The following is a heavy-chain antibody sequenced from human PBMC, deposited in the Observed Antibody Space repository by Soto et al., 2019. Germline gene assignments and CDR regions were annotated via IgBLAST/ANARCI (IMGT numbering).Heavy chain of an antibody. D-gene: IGHD6-19*01. CDR1: GFTFSSYA. CDR2: ISYDGSNK. Sequence: GGSLRLSCAASGFTFSSYAMHWVRQAPGKGLEWVAVISYDGSNKYYADSVKGRFTISRDNSENTLYLQMNSLRAEDTAVYYCAREKNSSGWKQAYFDYWGQGTLVTVSS. CDR3: AREKNSSGWKQAYFDY. J-gene: IGHJ4*02. V-gene: IGHV3-30-3*01.